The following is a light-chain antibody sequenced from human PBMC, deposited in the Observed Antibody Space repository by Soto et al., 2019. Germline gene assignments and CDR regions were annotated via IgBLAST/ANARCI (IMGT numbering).Light chain of an antibody. V-gene: IGLV2-14*01. CDR1: SSAVGGYNY. CDR2: EVS. CDR3: ASYTSSTTLV. J-gene: IGLJ1*01. Sequence: QSALTQPASVSGSPGQSITISCTGTSSAVGGYNYVSWYQQHPGKAPKTMVYEVSNRPSGVSNRFSGSKSGNTASLTISGLQAEDEADYYCASYTSSTTLVFGTGTKVTVL.